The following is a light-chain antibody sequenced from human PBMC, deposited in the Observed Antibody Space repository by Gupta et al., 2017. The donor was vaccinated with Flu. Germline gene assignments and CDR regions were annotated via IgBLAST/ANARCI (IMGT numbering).Light chain of an antibody. V-gene: IGLV6-57*01. Sequence: NFILTQPHSVSDSPGQTVTISCPRSSGGIAGNYVQWYRQRPGSSPIILIYGDDQRPAGVPERFSGSIDRSSNSAALTISGLKTEDEADYYGQSYDDSSVVFGGGTRVTVL. CDR2: GDD. CDR1: SGGIAGNY. J-gene: IGLJ2*01. CDR3: QSYDDSSVV.